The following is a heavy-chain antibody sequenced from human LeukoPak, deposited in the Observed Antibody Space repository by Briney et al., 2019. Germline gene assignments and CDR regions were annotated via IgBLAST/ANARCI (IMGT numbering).Heavy chain of an antibody. V-gene: IGHV1-18*01. CDR2: ISAYNGNT. D-gene: IGHD3-22*01. J-gene: IGHJ6*03. CDR3: ARSPHHATYYYDGSGPDWGYMDV. Sequence: ASVKVSCKASGYTFTSYGISWVQQAPGQGLEWMGWISAYNGNTNYAQKLQGRVTMTTDTSTSTAYMELRSLRSDDTAVYYCARSPHHATYYYDGSGPDWGYMDVWGKGTTVTVSS. CDR1: GYTFTSYG.